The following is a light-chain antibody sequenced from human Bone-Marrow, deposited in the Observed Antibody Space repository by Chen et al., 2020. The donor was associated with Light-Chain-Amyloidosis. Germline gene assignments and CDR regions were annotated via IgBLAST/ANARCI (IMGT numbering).Light chain of an antibody. CDR1: SDSIATNY. CDR3: QSYQGSSQGV. CDR2: EDD. J-gene: IGLJ3*02. V-gene: IGLV6-57*01. Sequence: NFMLTQPHSVSESPGKTVIISCTRSSDSIATNYVQWYQQHPGSSPTTVIYEDDQRPSGVPDRFCGSIDRASNSDSLTCTGLKTEDEADYYCQSYQGSSQGVFGGGTKLTVL.